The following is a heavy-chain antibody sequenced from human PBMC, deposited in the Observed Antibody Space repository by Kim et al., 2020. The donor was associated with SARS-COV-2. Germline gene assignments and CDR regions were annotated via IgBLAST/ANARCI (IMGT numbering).Heavy chain of an antibody. Sequence: ASVKVSCKVSGYTLTQLSMHWVRQAPGKGLEWMGGFDPEDGETIYAQKFQGRVTMTEDTSTDTAYMELSSLRSEDTAVYYCATPERLPPTPNDYYYYGMDVWGQGTTVTVSS. V-gene: IGHV1-24*01. D-gene: IGHD1-1*01. J-gene: IGHJ6*02. CDR2: FDPEDGET. CDR1: GYTLTQLS. CDR3: ATPERLPPTPNDYYYYGMDV.